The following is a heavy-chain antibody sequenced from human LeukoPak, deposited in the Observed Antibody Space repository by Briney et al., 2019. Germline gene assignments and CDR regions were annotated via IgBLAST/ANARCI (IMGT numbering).Heavy chain of an antibody. Sequence: ASVKVSCKASGYTFTGYYMHWVRQAPGQGLEWMGWINPDSGGTNYAQKFQGRVTMTRDTYISTAYMELSRLRSDDTAVYYCARTGYSYGLYYFQHWGQGTLVTVSS. CDR1: GYTFTGYY. V-gene: IGHV1-2*02. CDR3: ARTGYSYGLYYFQH. J-gene: IGHJ1*01. D-gene: IGHD5-18*01. CDR2: INPDSGGT.